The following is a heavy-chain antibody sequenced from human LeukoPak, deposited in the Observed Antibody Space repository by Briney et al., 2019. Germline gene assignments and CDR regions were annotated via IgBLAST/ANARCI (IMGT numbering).Heavy chain of an antibody. CDR3: QLSGYYYDSSGVSYMDV. Sequence: ASVKVSCKASGYTFTSYYMHWVRQAPGQGLEWMGIINPSGGSTSYAQRFQGRVTMTRDTSTSTVYMGLSSLRSEDTAVYYCQLSGYYYDSSGVSYMDVWGKGTTVTVSS. D-gene: IGHD3-22*01. CDR1: GYTFTSYY. J-gene: IGHJ6*03. CDR2: INPSGGST. V-gene: IGHV1-46*01.